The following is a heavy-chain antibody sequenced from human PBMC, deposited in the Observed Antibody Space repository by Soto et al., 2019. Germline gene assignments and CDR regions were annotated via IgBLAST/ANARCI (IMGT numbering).Heavy chain of an antibody. CDR2: ISTGNGNT. D-gene: IGHD2-21*01. Sequence: QVQLVQSGAEVKKPGASVKVSCKASGYTFTDYAMHWVRQAPGQRLEWMGWISTGNGNTNYSQKFQGRATITRDTTATTAYMELSSLRSEDTAVYYWAKGSQMWTPDYWGQGTLVTVSS. J-gene: IGHJ4*02. V-gene: IGHV1-3*04. CDR1: GYTFTDYA. CDR3: AKGSQMWTPDY.